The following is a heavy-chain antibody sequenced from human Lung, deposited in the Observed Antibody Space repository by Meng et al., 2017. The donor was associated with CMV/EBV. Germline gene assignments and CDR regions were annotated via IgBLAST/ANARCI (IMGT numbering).Heavy chain of an antibody. CDR3: TTDRPRSGGKTHDY. CDR1: GSGFIFSNLW. Sequence: EVQLVVSGGGLVKPGGSVRLSCTGSGSGFIFSNLWINWVRQAPGKGLEWVGRIKSKFDGETTDYAAPVKGRFTISRDDSRNTLYLYMNSLKTEDTAVYYCTTDRPRSGGKTHDYWGQGPLVTVSS. D-gene: IGHD4-23*01. V-gene: IGHV3-15*01. CDR2: IKSKFDGETT. J-gene: IGHJ4*02.